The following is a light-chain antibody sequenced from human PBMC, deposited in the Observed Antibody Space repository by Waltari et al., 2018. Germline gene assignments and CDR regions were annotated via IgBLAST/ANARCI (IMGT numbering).Light chain of an antibody. Sequence: QSALTQPPSASGSPGQSVAIPCPGTRIDAGPYTHVPWYQQPPGKAPELMIFDVSKRPSGVPDRFSGSKSGNTASLTVSGLQATDEADYYCSSYAGSSNWVFGGGTKLTVL. V-gene: IGLV2-8*01. CDR3: SSYAGSSNWV. J-gene: IGLJ3*02. CDR2: DVS. CDR1: RIDAGPYTH.